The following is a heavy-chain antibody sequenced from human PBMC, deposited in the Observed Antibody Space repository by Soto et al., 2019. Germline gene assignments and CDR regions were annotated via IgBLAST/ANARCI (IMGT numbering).Heavy chain of an antibody. Sequence: GGSLRPSCAASGFTLSSYSMSWVRQAPGKGLEWVSAISGSGGRTYNADSVKGQFTISIDNSKNALYLQMNRLRAEDAAVYYCASYYGSEGAYFDFWGQGTLVTVSS. J-gene: IGHJ4*02. CDR2: ISGSGGRT. CDR1: GFTLSSYS. D-gene: IGHD3-10*01. V-gene: IGHV3-23*01. CDR3: ASYYGSEGAYFDF.